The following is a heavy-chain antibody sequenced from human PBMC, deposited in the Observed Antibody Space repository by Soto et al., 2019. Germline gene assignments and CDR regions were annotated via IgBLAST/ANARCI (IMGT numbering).Heavy chain of an antibody. D-gene: IGHD3-3*01. V-gene: IGHV3-30*18. CDR1: GFTLSSYG. CDR3: AKDSGVRRFLEWLSSYYYGMDV. CDR2: ISYDGSNK. J-gene: IGHJ6*02. Sequence: GSLRLSCAASGFTLSSYGMHWVRQAPGKGLEWVAVISYDGSNKYYADSVKGRFTISRDNSKNTLYLQMNSLRAEDTAVYYCAKDSGVRRFLEWLSSYYYGMDVWGQGTTVTVSS.